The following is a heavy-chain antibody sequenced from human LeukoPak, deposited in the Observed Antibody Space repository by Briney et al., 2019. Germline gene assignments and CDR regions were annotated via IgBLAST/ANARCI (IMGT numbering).Heavy chain of an antibody. J-gene: IGHJ3*02. D-gene: IGHD3-10*01. Sequence: GGSLRLSCAASGFTLRSYTMNWVRQAPGKGLEWVSSISSSSSYIYYADSVKGRFTISRDNAKNSLYLQMNSLRAEDTAVYYCATVTYYYGSRDAFDIWGQGTMVTVSS. CDR1: GFTLRSYT. V-gene: IGHV3-21*01. CDR3: ATVTYYYGSRDAFDI. CDR2: ISSSSSYI.